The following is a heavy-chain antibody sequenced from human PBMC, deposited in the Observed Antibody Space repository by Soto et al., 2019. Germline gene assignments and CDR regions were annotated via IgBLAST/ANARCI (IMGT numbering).Heavy chain of an antibody. CDR3: TTDALVEMATIIDY. Sequence: GGSLRLSCAAPGFTFSNAWMSWVRQAPGKGLEWVGRIKSKTDGGTTDYAAPVKGRFTISRDDSKNTLYLQMNSLKTEDTAVYYCTTDALVEMATIIDYWGQGTLVTVSS. D-gene: IGHD5-12*01. V-gene: IGHV3-15*01. CDR1: GFTFSNAW. J-gene: IGHJ4*02. CDR2: IKSKTDGGTT.